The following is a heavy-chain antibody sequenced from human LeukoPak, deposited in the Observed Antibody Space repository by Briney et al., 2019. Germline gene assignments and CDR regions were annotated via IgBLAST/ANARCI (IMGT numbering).Heavy chain of an antibody. D-gene: IGHD3-22*01. J-gene: IGHJ3*02. Sequence: PSGTLSLTCAVSGGSISSSNWWSWVRQPPGKGLEWIGEIYHSGSTNYNPSLKSRVTISVDKSKNQFSLKLSSVTAADTAVYYCARDMDYYESSGRLRVRAFDIWGQGTMVTVSS. CDR3: ARDMDYYESSGRLRVRAFDI. CDR1: GGSISSSNW. V-gene: IGHV4-4*02. CDR2: IYHSGST.